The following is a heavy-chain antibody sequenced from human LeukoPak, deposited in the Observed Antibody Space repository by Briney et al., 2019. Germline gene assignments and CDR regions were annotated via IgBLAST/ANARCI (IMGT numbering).Heavy chain of an antibody. J-gene: IGHJ4*02. D-gene: IGHD6-6*01. CDR1: GGSISSYY. CDR2: INHSGST. Sequence: PSETLSLTCTVSGGSISSYYWSWIRQPPGKGLEWIGEINHSGSTNYNPSLKSRVTISVDTSKNQFSLKLSSVTAADTAVYYCARAGFTLAPHRGTPFDYWGQGILVTVSS. CDR3: ARAGFTLAPHRGTPFDY. V-gene: IGHV4-34*01.